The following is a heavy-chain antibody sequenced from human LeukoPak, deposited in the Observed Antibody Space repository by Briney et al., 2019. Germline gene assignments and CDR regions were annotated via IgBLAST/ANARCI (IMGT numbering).Heavy chain of an antibody. CDR2: IYKDGRT. CDR1: GFIVSSNY. Sequence: GGSLRLSCAASGFIVSSNYMTWVRQAPGKGLEWVSVIYKDGRTFYADSVKGRFTISRDNSKNTLYLQMNSLRAEDTAVYYCAKEFLRWGFDPWGQGTLVTVSS. D-gene: IGHD2-21*01. V-gene: IGHV3-53*01. J-gene: IGHJ5*02. CDR3: AKEFLRWGFDP.